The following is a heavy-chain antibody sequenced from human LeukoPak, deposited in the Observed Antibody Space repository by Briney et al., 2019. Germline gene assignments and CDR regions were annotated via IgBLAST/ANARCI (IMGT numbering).Heavy chain of an antibody. J-gene: IGHJ1*01. CDR3: AGGITSFGVLSTPLGY. CDR2: FDPEDGET. Sequence: GASVKVSCKVSGFTFSELSIHWVRPAPGKGLEWMGGFDPEDGETMYAQKFRGRFTMTQDTSADTAYMEFSGLRSEDTAVYFCAGGITSFGVLSTPLGYWGQGTLVTVSS. V-gene: IGHV1-24*01. CDR1: GFTFSELS. D-gene: IGHD3-3*01.